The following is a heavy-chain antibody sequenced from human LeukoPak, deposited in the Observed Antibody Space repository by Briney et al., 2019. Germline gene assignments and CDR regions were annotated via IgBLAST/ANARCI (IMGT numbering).Heavy chain of an antibody. CDR1: GYTFASYW. V-gene: IGHV5-51*01. Sequence: GESLKISCTSSGYTFASYWVGWVRQVSGKDLEWMGINFPGDSDTRYSPSFQGQVTISADKSVSTAYLQWSSLKASDSAVYFCVRPIGDSRYLYIDLWGRGTRVTVSS. CDR3: VRPIGDSRYLYIDL. D-gene: IGHD4-17*01. J-gene: IGHJ2*01. CDR2: NFPGDSDT.